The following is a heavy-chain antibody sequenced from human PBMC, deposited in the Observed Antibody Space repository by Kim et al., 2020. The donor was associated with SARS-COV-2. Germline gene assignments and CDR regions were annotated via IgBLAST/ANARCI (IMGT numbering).Heavy chain of an antibody. CDR2: ISYDGSNK. CDR3: AKTNDYSNYYYYGMDV. V-gene: IGHV3-30*18. CDR1: GFTFSSYG. J-gene: IGHJ6*02. Sequence: GGSLRLSCAASGFTFSSYGMHWVRQAPGKGLEWVAVISYDGSNKYYADSVKGRFTISRDNSKNTLYLQMNSLRAEDTAVYYCAKTNDYSNYYYYGMDVWGQGTTVTVSS. D-gene: IGHD4-4*01.